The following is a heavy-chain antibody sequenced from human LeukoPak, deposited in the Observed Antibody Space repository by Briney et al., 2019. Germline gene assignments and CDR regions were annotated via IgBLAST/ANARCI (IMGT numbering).Heavy chain of an antibody. V-gene: IGHV4-59*01. Sequence: SETLSLTCTVSGGSISSYYWSWIRQPPGKGLEWIGYIDYSGSTRYNPTLKSRVSISVDTSKNQFSLKLSSETAAGTAVYYCARVNGTDGSGSYFLDYWGQGTLVTVSS. CDR3: ARVNGTDGSGSYFLDY. CDR1: GGSISSYY. CDR2: IDYSGST. J-gene: IGHJ4*02. D-gene: IGHD3-10*01.